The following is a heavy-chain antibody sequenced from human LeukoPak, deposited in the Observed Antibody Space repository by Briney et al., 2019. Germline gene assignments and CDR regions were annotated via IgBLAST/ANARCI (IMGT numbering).Heavy chain of an antibody. CDR2: INPSGGST. Sequence: ASVKVSCKASGYTFTSYYMHWVRQAPGQGLEWMGIINPSGGSTSYAQKFQGRVTMTRDTSTSTVYMELRRLRSDDTAMYFCARDPYDLLTGYYSGSGGDYWGQGTLVTVSS. V-gene: IGHV1-46*01. CDR3: ARDPYDLLTGYYSGSGGDY. CDR1: GYTFTSYY. D-gene: IGHD3-9*01. J-gene: IGHJ4*02.